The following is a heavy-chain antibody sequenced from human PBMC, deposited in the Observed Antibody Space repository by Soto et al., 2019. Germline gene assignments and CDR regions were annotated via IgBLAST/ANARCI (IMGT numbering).Heavy chain of an antibody. V-gene: IGHV4-30-4*01. J-gene: IGHJ6*02. CDR2: IYYSGST. CDR1: GGSISSGDYY. CDR3: ARVMGRGPTDSRSYYGMDV. Sequence: PSETLSLTCTVSGGSISSGDYYWSWIRQPPGKGLEWIGYIYYSGSTYYNPSLKSRVTISVDTSKNQFSLKLSSVTAADTAVYYCARVMGRGPTDSRSYYGMDVWGQGTTVTVSS. D-gene: IGHD6-13*01.